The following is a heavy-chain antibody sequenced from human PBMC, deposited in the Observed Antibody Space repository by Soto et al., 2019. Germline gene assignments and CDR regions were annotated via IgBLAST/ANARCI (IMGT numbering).Heavy chain of an antibody. J-gene: IGHJ6*01. V-gene: IGHV4-39*01. D-gene: IGHD3-10*01. Sequence: SETLSLTCTVSGGSISSSSYYWGWIRQPPGKGLEWIGSIYYSGSTYYNPSLKSRVTISVDTSKNQFSLKLSSVTAADTAVYYCARSRRVWFGEGDYYGMDVWGQGTTVSVSS. CDR2: IYYSGST. CDR1: GGSISSSSYY. CDR3: ARSRRVWFGEGDYYGMDV.